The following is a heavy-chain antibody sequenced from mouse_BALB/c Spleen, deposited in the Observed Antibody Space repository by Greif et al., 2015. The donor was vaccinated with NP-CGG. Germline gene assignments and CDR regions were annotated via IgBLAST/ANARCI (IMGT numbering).Heavy chain of an antibody. D-gene: IGHD2-3*01. CDR2: ISNGGGST. V-gene: IGHV5-12-2*01. CDR3: ARHDGYYFWYFDV. J-gene: IGHJ1*01. CDR1: GFTFSSYT. Sequence: EAQLVESGGGLVQPGGSLKLSCAASGFTFSSYTMSWVRQTPEKRLEWVAYISNGGGSTYYPDTVKGRFTISRDNAKNTLYLQMSSLKSEDTAMYYCARHDGYYFWYFDVWGAGTTVTVSS.